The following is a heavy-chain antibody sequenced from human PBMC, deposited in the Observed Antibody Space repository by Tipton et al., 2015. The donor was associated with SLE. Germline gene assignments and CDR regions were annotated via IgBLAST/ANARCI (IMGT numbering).Heavy chain of an antibody. V-gene: IGHV1-2*06. Sequence: QLVQSGAEVKKPGASVRVSCRASGYRFTDYYLHWVRQAPGQGPEYMGRINPKSGDTNFAQKFQGRVTMTRDTTISTAYLELSRLRSEDTAVYFCARDPGDQMPVPFDFWGQGTLVTVSS. CDR2: INPKSGDT. CDR1: GYRFTDYY. CDR3: ARDPGDQMPVPFDF. D-gene: IGHD2-2*01. J-gene: IGHJ4*02.